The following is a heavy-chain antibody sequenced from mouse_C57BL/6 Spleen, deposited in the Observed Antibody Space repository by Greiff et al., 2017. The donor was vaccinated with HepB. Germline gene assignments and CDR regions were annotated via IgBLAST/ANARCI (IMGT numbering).Heavy chain of an antibody. CDR3: ARHPIYDGYYYAMDY. J-gene: IGHJ4*01. V-gene: IGHV5-9*01. Sequence: EVKLMESGGGLVKPGGSLKLSCAASGFTFSSYTMSWVRQTPEKRLEWVATISGGGGNTYYPDSVKGRFTISRDNAKNTLYLQMSSLRSEDTALYYCARHPIYDGYYYAMDYWGQGTSVTVSS. CDR1: GFTFSSYT. CDR2: ISGGGGNT. D-gene: IGHD2-3*01.